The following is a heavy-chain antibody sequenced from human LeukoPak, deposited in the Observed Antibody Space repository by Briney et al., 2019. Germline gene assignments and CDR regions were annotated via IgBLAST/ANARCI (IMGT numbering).Heavy chain of an antibody. CDR2: ILSKTDGGAA. CDR3: TTDRATTGTTHFDFYYYMDV. Sequence: GGSLRLSCAASGFTFSNAWMSWVRQAPGKGLEWVGRILSKTDGGAADYAAPVKGRFTMSRDGSKNTLYLQMNSLKTEDTAVYYCTTDRATTGTTHFDFYYYMDVWGKGTTVTVSS. CDR1: GFTFSNAW. J-gene: IGHJ6*03. V-gene: IGHV3-15*01. D-gene: IGHD1-1*01.